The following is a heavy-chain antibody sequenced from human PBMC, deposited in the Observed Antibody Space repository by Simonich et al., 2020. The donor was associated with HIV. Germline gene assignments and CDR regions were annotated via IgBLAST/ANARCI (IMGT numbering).Heavy chain of an antibody. J-gene: IGHJ4*02. V-gene: IGHV1-24*01. CDR3: ARQVITLFGVLTWYHFDY. CDR1: GYTLTEFP. D-gene: IGHD3-3*01. CDR2: LDQEHGNI. Sequence: QVQLVQSGAEVKKPGASVKVSCKVSGYTLTEFPMHWVRQAPGKGLEWMGGLDQEHGNISYAQRFRGRVTMVEDTSTDTAYMELSSLRSEDTAVYYCARQVITLFGVLTWYHFDYWGQGTLVTVSS.